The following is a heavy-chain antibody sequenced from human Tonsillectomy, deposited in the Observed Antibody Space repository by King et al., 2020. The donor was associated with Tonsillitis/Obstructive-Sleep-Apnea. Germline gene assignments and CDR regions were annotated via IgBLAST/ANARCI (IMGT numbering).Heavy chain of an antibody. D-gene: IGHD3-10*01. CDR1: GFTFANYA. CDR3: AREVLVLGELRAGLDV. Sequence: VQLVESGGGLVQPGKSLRLSCAASGFTFANYAMTWVRQAPRKGLEWVSAISGSGASAYYADSVQGRFTISRDNSKDTLYLQMKSPRGEDTALYYCAREVLVLGELRAGLDVWRKGTTVTVSS. V-gene: IGHV3-23*04. J-gene: IGHJ6*04. CDR2: ISGSGASA.